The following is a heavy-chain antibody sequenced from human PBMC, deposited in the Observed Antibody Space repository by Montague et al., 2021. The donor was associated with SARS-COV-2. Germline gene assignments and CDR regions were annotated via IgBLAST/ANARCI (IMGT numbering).Heavy chain of an antibody. V-gene: IGHV3-20*04. CDR2: IDRYGGSP. D-gene: IGHD5/OR15-5a*01. CDR3: VRELRSSSVLRWFDP. Sequence: SLRLSCAASGFSFGDHGMSWVRQVPGKGLQWVSGIDRYGGSPYYADSVKGRFTISRDNAKNSLFLQMNSLRVEDTAFYYCVRELRSSSVLRWFDPWGQGTLVTVSS. CDR1: GFSFGDHG. J-gene: IGHJ5*02.